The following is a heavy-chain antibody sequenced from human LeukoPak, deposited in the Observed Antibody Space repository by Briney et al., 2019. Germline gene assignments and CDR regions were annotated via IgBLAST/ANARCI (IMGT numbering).Heavy chain of an antibody. V-gene: IGHV1-24*01. Sequence: ASVKVSCKVSGYTLTELSMHWVRQAPGKGLEWMGGFDPEDGETIYAQKFQSRVTMTEDTSTDTAYMELSSLRSEDTAVYYCATDRRRKIGFDPWGQGTLVTVSS. CDR2: FDPEDGET. CDR3: ATDRRRKIGFDP. D-gene: IGHD1-14*01. J-gene: IGHJ5*02. CDR1: GYTLTELS.